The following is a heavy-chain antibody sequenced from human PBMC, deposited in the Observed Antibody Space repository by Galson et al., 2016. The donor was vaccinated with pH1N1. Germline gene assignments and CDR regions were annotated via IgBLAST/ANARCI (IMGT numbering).Heavy chain of an antibody. V-gene: IGHV1-69*13. CDR1: GGNFNSHG. D-gene: IGHD2-15*01. J-gene: IGHJ6*02. Sequence: SVKVSCKASGGNFNSHGFSWVRQAPGQGLEWMGRIIPILGTTNYAQRFQGKVTISADESTNTAYMELNSLRTEDTAVYYCAREDIVLGEGWTYGMDVWGQGTTVTVSS. CDR3: AREDIVLGEGWTYGMDV. CDR2: IIPILGTT.